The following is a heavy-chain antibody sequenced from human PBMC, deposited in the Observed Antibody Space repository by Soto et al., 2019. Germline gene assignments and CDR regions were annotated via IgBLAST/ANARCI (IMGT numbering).Heavy chain of an antibody. CDR3: ASGAYSSSWPYYYYYGMDV. D-gene: IGHD6-13*01. V-gene: IGHV1-8*01. J-gene: IGHJ6*02. Sequence: ASVKVSCKASGYTFTSYDINWVRQATGQGLEWMGWMNPNSGNTGYAQKFQGRVTMTRNTSISTAYMELSSLRSEDTAVYYCASGAYSSSWPYYYYYGMDVWGQGTTVTVSS. CDR2: MNPNSGNT. CDR1: GYTFTSYD.